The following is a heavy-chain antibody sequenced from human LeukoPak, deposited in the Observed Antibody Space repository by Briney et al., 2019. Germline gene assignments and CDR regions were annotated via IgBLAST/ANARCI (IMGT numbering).Heavy chain of an antibody. J-gene: IGHJ2*01. CDR3: AKERTVGASYWYFDL. CDR2: ISSSSSTI. Sequence: GGSLRLSCAASGFTFSSYSMNWVRQAPGKGLEWVSYISSSSSTIYYADSVKGRFTISRDSSRNTLFLHMNTLRAEDTAIYYCAKERTVGASYWYFDLWGRGTLVTVSS. CDR1: GFTFSSYS. V-gene: IGHV3-48*01. D-gene: IGHD1-26*01.